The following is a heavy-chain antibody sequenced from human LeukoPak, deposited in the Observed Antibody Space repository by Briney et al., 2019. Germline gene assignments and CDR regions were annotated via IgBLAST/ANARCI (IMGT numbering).Heavy chain of an antibody. CDR2: ISSSSSYI. CDR1: GFTFSSYS. J-gene: IGHJ4*02. CDR3: ARDSGDGYYDSSGRGPPDY. V-gene: IGHV3-21*01. Sequence: GGSLRLSCAASGFTFSSYSMNWVRQASGKGLEWVSSISSSSSYIYYADSVKGRFTISRDNAKNSLYLQMNSLRAEDTAVYYCARDSGDGYYDSSGRGPPDYWGQGTLVTVSS. D-gene: IGHD3-22*01.